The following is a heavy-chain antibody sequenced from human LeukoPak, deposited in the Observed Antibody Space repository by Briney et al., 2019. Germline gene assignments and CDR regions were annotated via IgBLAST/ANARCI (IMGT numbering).Heavy chain of an antibody. Sequence: GESLKISCKGSGYSFATDWIAWVRQMPGEGLEWMGIIYPGDSDTRYSPSFQGQVTISADKSISTAYLQWSSLKASDTAMYYCARRGTAVTGYYYYGMDVWGQGTTVIVS. J-gene: IGHJ6*02. V-gene: IGHV5-51*01. D-gene: IGHD4-23*01. CDR2: IYPGDSDT. CDR3: ARRGTAVTGYYYYGMDV. CDR1: GYSFATDW.